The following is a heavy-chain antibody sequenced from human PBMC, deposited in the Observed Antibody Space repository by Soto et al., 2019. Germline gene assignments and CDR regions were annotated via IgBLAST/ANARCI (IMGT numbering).Heavy chain of an antibody. V-gene: IGHV1-24*01. CDR3: ATAVVVAAKAHQRGAFDI. D-gene: IGHD2-15*01. CDR1: GYTLTELS. CDR2: FDPEDGET. Sequence: ASVKVSCKVSGYTLTELSMHWVRQAPGKGLEWMGGFDPEDGETIYAQKFQGRVTMTEDTSTDTAYMEMSSLRSEDTAVYNCATAVVVAAKAHQRGAFDIWGQGTMVTVSS. J-gene: IGHJ3*02.